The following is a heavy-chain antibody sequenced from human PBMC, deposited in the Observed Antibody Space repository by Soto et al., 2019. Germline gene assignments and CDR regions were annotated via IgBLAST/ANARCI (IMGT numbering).Heavy chain of an antibody. CDR1: GFTVSSNY. D-gene: IGHD2-2*01. CDR2: IYSGGST. V-gene: IGHV3-53*01. Sequence: GGSLRLSCAASGFTVSSNYMSWVRQAPGKGPEWVSVIYSGGSTYYADSVKGRFTISRDNSKNTLYLQMNSLRAEDTAVYYCARDLVVVPAAKTYYYYGMDVWGQGXTVTVSS. J-gene: IGHJ6*02. CDR3: ARDLVVVPAAKTYYYYGMDV.